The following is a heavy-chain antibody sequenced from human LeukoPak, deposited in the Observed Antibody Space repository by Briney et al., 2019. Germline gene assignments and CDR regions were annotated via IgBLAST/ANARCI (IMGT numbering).Heavy chain of an antibody. V-gene: IGHV4-59*01. CDR1: GGSLSSYY. J-gene: IGHJ4*02. Sequence: PSETLSLTCTVSGGSLSSYYWSWIRQPPGKGLEWIGNIYYSGSTNYNPSLKSRVTISVDTSKNQFSLKVSSVTAADTAVYYCARDGGGNSRPFDYWGQGTPGTVSS. CDR3: ARDGGGNSRPFDY. CDR2: IYYSGST. D-gene: IGHD4-23*01.